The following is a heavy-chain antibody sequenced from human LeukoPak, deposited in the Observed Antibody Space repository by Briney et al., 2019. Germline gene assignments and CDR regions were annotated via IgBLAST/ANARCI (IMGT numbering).Heavy chain of an antibody. D-gene: IGHD1-26*01. Sequence: ASVKVSCKASGYTFTSYDINWMRQATGQGLEWMGWMNPNSGNTGYAQKFQGRVTITRNTSISTAYMELSSLRSEDTAVYYCARGRSGSYRRTYFDYWGQGTLVTVSS. CDR2: MNPNSGNT. CDR1: GYTFTSYD. J-gene: IGHJ4*02. CDR3: ARGRSGSYRRTYFDY. V-gene: IGHV1-8*03.